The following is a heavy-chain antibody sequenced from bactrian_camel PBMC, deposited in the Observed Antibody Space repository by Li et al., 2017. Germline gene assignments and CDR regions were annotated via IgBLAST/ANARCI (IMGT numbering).Heavy chain of an antibody. J-gene: IGHJ4*01. CDR2: TNAAGVTT. Sequence: ESGGGSVQAGGSLRLSCAASGFTFSTYSMYWVRQTPGKGHEWVSGTNAAGVTTVYAVSVEGRFTMSRDNAKNTVYLQMNSLKPEDTATYYCAADYGGTRGLGPWEYDNFGQGTQVTVS. CDR3: AADYGGTRGLGPWEYDN. V-gene: IGHV3S25*01. CDR1: GFTFSTYS. D-gene: IGHD5*01.